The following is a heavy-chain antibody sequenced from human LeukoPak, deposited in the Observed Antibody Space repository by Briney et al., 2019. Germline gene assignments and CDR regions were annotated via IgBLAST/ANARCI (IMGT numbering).Heavy chain of an antibody. Sequence: PGGSLRLSCVPSAFSFSSHGMHWVRQAPGKGLEWVAVISTDANRKYYAYSVEGRSTISRDNSKNTLYLQMDSLRPEDTAVYYCARDRAWNYFDSWGQGTLVTVSS. D-gene: IGHD3-3*01. V-gene: IGHV3-30*03. J-gene: IGHJ4*02. CDR1: AFSFSSHG. CDR2: ISTDANRK. CDR3: ARDRAWNYFDS.